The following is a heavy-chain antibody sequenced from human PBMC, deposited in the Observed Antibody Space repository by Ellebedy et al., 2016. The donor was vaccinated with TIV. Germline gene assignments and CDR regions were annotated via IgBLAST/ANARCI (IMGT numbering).Heavy chain of an antibody. V-gene: IGHV4-31*03. CDR1: GGSISSGGYY. D-gene: IGHD3-22*01. J-gene: IGHJ4*02. CDR2: IYYSGST. CDR3: ASNYYDSSGQLLALDY. Sequence: SETLSLXXTVSGGSISSGGYYWSWIRQHPGKGLEWIGYIYYSGSTYYNPSLKSRVTISVDTSKNQFSLKLSSVTAADTAVYYCASNYYDSSGQLLALDYWGQGTLVTVSS.